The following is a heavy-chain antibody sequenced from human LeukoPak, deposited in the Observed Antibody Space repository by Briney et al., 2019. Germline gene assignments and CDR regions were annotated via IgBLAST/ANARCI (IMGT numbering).Heavy chain of an antibody. Sequence: GASVKVSCKASGYTFTSHGISWVRQAPGQGLEWMGWIRTYNGDTNYAQKFQGRVTMTTDTSTGTVYMELRSLKSDDTAVYYCATITASYYEIFHYWGQGTLVTVSS. D-gene: IGHD3-22*01. CDR2: IRTYNGDT. V-gene: IGHV1-18*01. CDR3: ATITASYYEIFHY. J-gene: IGHJ4*02. CDR1: GYTFTSHG.